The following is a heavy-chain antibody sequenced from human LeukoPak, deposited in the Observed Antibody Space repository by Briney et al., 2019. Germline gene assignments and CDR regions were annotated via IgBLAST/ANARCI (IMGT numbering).Heavy chain of an antibody. CDR1: GGSISSGDYY. J-gene: IGHJ4*02. CDR2: IYYSGST. D-gene: IGHD6-6*01. Sequence: SETLSLTCTVSGGSISSGDYYWSWIRQPPGKGLEWIEYIYYSGSTYYNPSLKSRVTISVDTSKNQFSLKLSSVTAADTAVYYCARAVLGNFDYWGQGTLVTVSS. CDR3: ARAVLGNFDY. V-gene: IGHV4-30-4*01.